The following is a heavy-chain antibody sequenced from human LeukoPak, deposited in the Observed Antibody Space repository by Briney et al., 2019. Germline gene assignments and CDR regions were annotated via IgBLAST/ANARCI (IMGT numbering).Heavy chain of an antibody. D-gene: IGHD4-11*01. J-gene: IGHJ5*02. V-gene: IGHV3-23*01. Sequence: GGSLRLSCAASGFTFSSFAMSWVRQAPGKGLKWVSTLSASGGTTYYADSVKGRFTISRDNSKNTVYLQMNSLRAEDTAVYYCAKGPYSNYISNWFDPWGQGTLVSVSS. CDR3: AKGPYSNYISNWFDP. CDR2: LSASGGTT. CDR1: GFTFSSFA.